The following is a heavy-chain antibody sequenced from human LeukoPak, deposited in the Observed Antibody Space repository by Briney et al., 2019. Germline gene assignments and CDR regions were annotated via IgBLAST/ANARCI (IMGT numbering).Heavy chain of an antibody. Sequence: SETLSLTCTVPGGSISSGGYYWSWIRQHPGKGLEWIGYIYYSGSTYYNPSLKSRVTISVDTSKNQFSLKLSSVTAADTAVYYCARAATEYDFWSGWYFDYWGQGTLVTVSS. CDR3: ARAATEYDFWSGWYFDY. J-gene: IGHJ4*02. V-gene: IGHV4-31*03. D-gene: IGHD3-3*01. CDR2: IYYSGST. CDR1: GGSISSGGYY.